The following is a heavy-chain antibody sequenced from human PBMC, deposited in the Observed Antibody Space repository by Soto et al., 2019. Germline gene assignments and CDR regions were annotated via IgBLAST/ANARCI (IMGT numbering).Heavy chain of an antibody. CDR1: GYSFTSYW. D-gene: IGHD2-2*01. CDR3: ARLGGYCSSTSCYLGYFDY. Sequence: GESLKISCKGSGYSFTSYWIGWVRQMLGKGLEWMGIIYPGDSDTRYSPSFQGQVTISADKSISTAYLQWSSLKASDTAMYYCARLGGYCSSTSCYLGYFDYWGQGTLVTVSS. CDR2: IYPGDSDT. J-gene: IGHJ4*02. V-gene: IGHV5-51*01.